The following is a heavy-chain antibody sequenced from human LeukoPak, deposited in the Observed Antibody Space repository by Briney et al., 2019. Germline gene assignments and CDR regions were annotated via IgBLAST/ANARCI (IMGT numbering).Heavy chain of an antibody. D-gene: IGHD3-3*01. CDR2: IYSGGST. CDR1: GFTLSSNH. CDR3: ARTYLITIFGVVINDSWFDP. Sequence: GGSLRLSCAASGFTLSSNHMSWVRQAPGKGLEWVSVIYSGGSTYYSDSEKGRFTISRDNPKNSLYLQMNSLRAEDTAVYDCARTYLITIFGVVINDSWFDPWGQGTLVTVSS. J-gene: IGHJ5*02. V-gene: IGHV3-53*01.